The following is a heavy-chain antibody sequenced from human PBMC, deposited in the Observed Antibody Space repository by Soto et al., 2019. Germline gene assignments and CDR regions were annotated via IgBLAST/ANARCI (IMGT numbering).Heavy chain of an antibody. CDR3: ARKLRITMVRGACYGMDV. CDR2: ISAYNGNT. V-gene: IGHV1-18*01. CDR1: GYTFTSYG. D-gene: IGHD3-10*01. Sequence: ASVKVSCKASGYTFTSYGISWVRQAPGQGLEWMGWISAYNGNTNYAQKLQGRVTMTTDTSTSTAYMELRSLRSDDTAVYYCARKLRITMVRGACYGMDVWGKGTTVTVSS. J-gene: IGHJ6*04.